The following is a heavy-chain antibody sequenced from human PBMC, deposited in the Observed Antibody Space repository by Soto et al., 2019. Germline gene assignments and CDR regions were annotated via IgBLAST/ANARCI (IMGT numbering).Heavy chain of an antibody. Sequence: QVQLVQSGAEVKNPGASVKVSCKASGYTFTSYGISWVRQAPGQGLEWMGWISAYNGNTNYAQQLQGRVTMTTDPSTSTDYLELRSLRSDDTAVYYCARGLGLVVPAATLSGDYGGQGTLVTVSS. CDR3: ARGLGLVVPAATLSGDY. CDR1: GYTFTSYG. J-gene: IGHJ4*02. CDR2: ISAYNGNT. V-gene: IGHV1-18*01. D-gene: IGHD2-2*01.